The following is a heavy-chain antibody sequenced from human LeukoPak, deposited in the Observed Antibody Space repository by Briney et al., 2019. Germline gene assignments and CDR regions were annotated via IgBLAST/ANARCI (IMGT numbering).Heavy chain of an antibody. CDR1: GFTFSSYN. CDR3: ARDVGATDFDC. V-gene: IGHV3-48*01. D-gene: IGHD1-26*01. J-gene: IGHJ4*02. Sequence: GGSLRLSCAASGFTFSSYNMNWVRQAPGKGLEWVSHISRRTSTIYYADSVKGRFTISRDNAKKSLYLEMNSLRAEDTAVYYCARDVGATDFDCWGQGTLVTVSS. CDR2: ISRRTSTI.